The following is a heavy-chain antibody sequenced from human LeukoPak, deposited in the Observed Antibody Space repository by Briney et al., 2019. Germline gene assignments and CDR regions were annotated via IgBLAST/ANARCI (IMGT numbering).Heavy chain of an antibody. J-gene: IGHJ3*02. CDR2: IYYSGST. Sequence: SETLSLTCTVSGGPITIGSYYWGWIRQPPGKGLEWIGTIYYSGSTYYNPSLKSRVTISVDTSKNHFSLKLSPVTAADTAVYFCARPYVYSDTWGAFHIWGQGTMVTVSS. CDR1: GGPITIGSYY. CDR3: ARPYVYSDTWGAFHI. V-gene: IGHV4-39*07. D-gene: IGHD3-16*01.